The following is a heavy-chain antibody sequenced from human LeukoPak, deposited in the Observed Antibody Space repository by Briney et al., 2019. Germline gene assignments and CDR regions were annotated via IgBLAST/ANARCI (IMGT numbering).Heavy chain of an antibody. V-gene: IGHV3-64*01. CDR1: RFTFSNYA. D-gene: IGHD6-19*01. J-gene: IGHJ4*02. CDR2: ISSNGGNT. Sequence: SGGSLRLSCAASRFTFSNYAVHWVRQAPGKGLEHVSAISSNGGNTHYANSVKGRFTISRDNSKNTLYLQMGSLRAEDMAVYYCARILDSAWGELGYWGQGTLVTVSS. CDR3: ARILDSAWGELGY.